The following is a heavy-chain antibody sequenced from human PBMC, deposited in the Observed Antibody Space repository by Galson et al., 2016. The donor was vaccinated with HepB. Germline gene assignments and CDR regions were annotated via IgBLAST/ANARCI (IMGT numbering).Heavy chain of an antibody. V-gene: IGHV1-2*02. J-gene: IGHJ4*02. CDR3: ARDVSYGYESDSLQGRGGVDS. Sequence: SVKVSCKASGYTFTGYFMHWVRQAPGQGPEWMGWIKPNSGGTNYEQTFQGRVTVIRDTSVSAVYLKMSRLRLDYTAVYYCARDVSYGYESDSLQGRGGVDSWGQGTLVTVSS. CDR1: GYTFTGYF. D-gene: IGHD5-18*01. CDR2: IKPNSGGT.